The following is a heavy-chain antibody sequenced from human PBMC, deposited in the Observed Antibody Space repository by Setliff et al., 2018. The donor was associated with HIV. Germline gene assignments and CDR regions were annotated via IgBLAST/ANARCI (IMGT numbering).Heavy chain of an antibody. Sequence: PSETLSLTCTVSSGPISNGGFYWSWIRHHPGKGLEWIGYIYYSGGTYYSPSLKSRVTMSIDTFKNQFSLNLTSVTAADTAVYYCARGIYRPWCGYGAFATDAFETWGQGTLVTVSS. V-gene: IGHV4-31*03. CDR1: SGPISNGGFY. CDR2: IYYSGGT. CDR3: ARGIYRPWCGYGAFATDAFET. J-gene: IGHJ3*02. D-gene: IGHD5-12*01.